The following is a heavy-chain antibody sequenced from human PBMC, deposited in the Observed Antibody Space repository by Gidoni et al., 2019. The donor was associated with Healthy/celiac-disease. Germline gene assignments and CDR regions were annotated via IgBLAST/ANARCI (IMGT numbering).Heavy chain of an antibody. Sequence: QVQLVESGGGVVQPGRSLRLSCAASGFTFSSYGMHWVRQAPGKGLEWVAVIWYDGSNKYYADSVKGRFTISRDNSKNTLYLQMNSLRAEDTAVYYCASFIGGGRDFDCWGQGTLVTVSS. J-gene: IGHJ4*02. CDR2: IWYDGSNK. CDR1: GFTFSSYG. D-gene: IGHD3-16*01. V-gene: IGHV3-33*01. CDR3: ASFIGGGRDFDC.